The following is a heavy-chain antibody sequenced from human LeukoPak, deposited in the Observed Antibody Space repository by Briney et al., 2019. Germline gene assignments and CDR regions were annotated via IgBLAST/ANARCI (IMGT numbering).Heavy chain of an antibody. D-gene: IGHD1-26*01. J-gene: IGHJ4*02. V-gene: IGHV3-49*04. CDR3: TRDLGATDDY. CDR1: GFTFSSYA. Sequence: GGSLRLSCAASGFTFSSYAMSWVRQAPGKGLEWVGFIKSKAYGGTTQYAASVKGRFIISRDDSKSIAYLQMNSLKTEDTAVYYCTRDLGATDDYWGQGTLVTVSS. CDR2: IKSKAYGGTT.